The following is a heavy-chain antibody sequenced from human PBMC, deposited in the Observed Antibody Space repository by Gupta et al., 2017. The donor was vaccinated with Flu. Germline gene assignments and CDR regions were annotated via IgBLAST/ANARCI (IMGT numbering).Heavy chain of an antibody. J-gene: IGHJ4*02. CDR2: ISTRGSET. D-gene: IGHD3-3*01. CDR1: GSSFDDCA. V-gene: IGHV3-23*01. CDR3: ARDTRGVTIFDY. Sequence: AQLLESVGVLAQPGGALSLPCAASGSSFDDCAMTWVRQAPGKGLEWVSTISTRGSETYYADSVKGRFTVSRDNSKNTLYLQMNSLRAEDTGIYSCARDTRGVTIFDYWGQGTLVTVSS.